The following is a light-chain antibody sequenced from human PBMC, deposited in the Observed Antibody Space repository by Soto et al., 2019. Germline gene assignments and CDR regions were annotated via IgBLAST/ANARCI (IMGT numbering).Light chain of an antibody. Sequence: EVGLTQSPDALSLSPGERATVSCRASQSVSAYLAWYQQRPGQAPRLLIYDVSNRAPGIPDRFSGGGSGTDFTLSISSLQPEDSATYYCLRRFDWPTFGGGATLEIK. J-gene: IGKJ4*01. CDR1: QSVSAY. CDR3: LRRFDWPT. V-gene: IGKV3-11*01. CDR2: DVS.